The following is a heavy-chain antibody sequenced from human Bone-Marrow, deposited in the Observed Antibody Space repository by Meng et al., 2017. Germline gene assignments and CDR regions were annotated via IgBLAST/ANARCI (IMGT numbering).Heavy chain of an antibody. J-gene: IGHJ4*02. CDR2: ISAYNGKT. Sequence: ASVKVSCKASGYTFTSYGISWVRQAPGQGLEWMGWISAYNGKTNYAQKLQGRVTMTTDTSTSTAYMELRSLRSDDTAVYYCARDSFVYGVRLLGGSYSDYWGQGTLVTVSS. CDR1: GYTFTSYG. V-gene: IGHV1-18*01. D-gene: IGHD1-26*01. CDR3: ARDSFVYGVRLLGGSYSDY.